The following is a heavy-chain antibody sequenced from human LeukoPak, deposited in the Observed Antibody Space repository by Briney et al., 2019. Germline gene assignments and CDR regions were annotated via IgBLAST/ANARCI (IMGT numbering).Heavy chain of an antibody. CDR1: GGSISSYY. CDR2: IYYSGST. Sequence: SETLSLTCTVSGGSISSYYWSWIRQPPGKGLEWIGYIYYSGSTNYNPSLKSRVTISVDTSKNQFSLKLSSVTAADTAVYYCASSNYYDSSGCYENWGQGTLVTVSS. D-gene: IGHD3-22*01. CDR3: ASSNYYDSSGCYEN. J-gene: IGHJ4*02. V-gene: IGHV4-59*01.